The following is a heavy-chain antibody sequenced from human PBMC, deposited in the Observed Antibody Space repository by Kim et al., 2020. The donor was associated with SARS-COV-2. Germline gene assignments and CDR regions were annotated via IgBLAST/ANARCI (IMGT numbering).Heavy chain of an antibody. D-gene: IGHD3-16*01. V-gene: IGHV3-48*01. CDR1: GFTFSSYS. CDR3: AVRFDY. Sequence: GGSLRLSCAASGFTFSSYSMHWVRQAPGKGLEWVSYITSSGSTIYYADSVKGRFTTSRDNAKNSMYLQMNSLRAEDTAVYYCAVRFDYWRQGIPFTVSS. CDR2: ITSSGSTI. J-gene: IGHJ4*02.